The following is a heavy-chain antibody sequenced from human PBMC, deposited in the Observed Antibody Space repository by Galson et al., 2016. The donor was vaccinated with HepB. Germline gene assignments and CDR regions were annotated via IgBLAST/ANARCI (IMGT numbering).Heavy chain of an antibody. CDR1: GFAFSTYA. V-gene: IGHV3-33*01. CDR2: IWFDGNNK. Sequence: SLRLSCAASGFAFSTYAMHWVRQAPGKGLEWVAVIWFDGNNKDYGDSVQGRFTISRDNSKNTLFLQMNSLTVEDTAVYYCARDTGIEGIPVAGDPFDYWGQGTLVTVSS. D-gene: IGHD6-19*01. CDR3: ARDTGIEGIPVAGDPFDY. J-gene: IGHJ4*02.